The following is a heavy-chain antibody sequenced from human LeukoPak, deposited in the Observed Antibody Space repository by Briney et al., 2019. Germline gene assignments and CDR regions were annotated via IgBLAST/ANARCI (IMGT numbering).Heavy chain of an antibody. D-gene: IGHD3-3*01. CDR2: ISGSSSHT. CDR3: AKEHDYSNAAPEWGFDS. V-gene: IGHV3-23*01. J-gene: IGHJ4*02. CDR1: GFTFSIYA. Sequence: PGGSLRLSCAASGFTFSIYAVSWVRQAPGKGLEWVSGISGSSSHTMDADSVRGRFTISRDNTRNTLYLHMNSLRAEDTALYYCAKEHDYSNAAPEWGFDSWGQGTLVTVSS.